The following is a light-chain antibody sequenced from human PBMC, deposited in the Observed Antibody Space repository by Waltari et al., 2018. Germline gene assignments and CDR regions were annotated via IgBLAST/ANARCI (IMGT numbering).Light chain of an antibody. CDR3: QHYNAYRT. CDR2: AAS. CDR1: QSISTW. Sequence: DIQMTQSPSTLSASVGDRVIITCRASQSISTWVAWYQQKPGKAPKLLFLAASSLQTGVPSRFSGSGSGTEFTLTINSLQPDDFATYYCQHYNAYRTFGQGTKVEIK. J-gene: IGKJ1*01. V-gene: IGKV1-5*01.